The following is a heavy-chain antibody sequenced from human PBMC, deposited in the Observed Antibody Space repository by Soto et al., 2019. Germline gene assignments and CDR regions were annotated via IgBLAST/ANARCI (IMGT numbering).Heavy chain of an antibody. CDR3: ARVVIPSGGVIENDAFDV. V-gene: IGHV2-5*02. CDR2: IYWDDDD. D-gene: IGHD3-16*02. Sequence: QITLKESGPMLLRPTQTLTLTCAFSGFSLTTTRVGVGWIRQSPGKALEWLAVIYWDDDDRYSPSLRGRLIITKDTSKHQVVVTMTNMEPVDTGTYYCARVVIPSGGVIENDAFDVWGQGTMVTVSS. J-gene: IGHJ3*01. CDR1: GFSLTTTRVG.